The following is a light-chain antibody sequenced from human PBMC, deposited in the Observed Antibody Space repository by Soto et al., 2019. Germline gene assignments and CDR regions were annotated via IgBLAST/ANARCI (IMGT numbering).Light chain of an antibody. J-gene: IGLJ2*01. CDR3: SAWDESLSVLVV. V-gene: IGLV1-47*01. Sequence: QSVLTQPPSASGTPGQRVTISCSGSSSNIGSNYVYWYQQLPGTAPKLLIYRNNQRPSGVPDRFSGSKSGTSASLAISGLRSEDEADYYCSAWDESLSVLVVFGGGTKLTVL. CDR2: RNN. CDR1: SSNIGSNY.